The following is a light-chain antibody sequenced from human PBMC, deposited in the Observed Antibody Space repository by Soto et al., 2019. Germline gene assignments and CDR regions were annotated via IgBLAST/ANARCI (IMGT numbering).Light chain of an antibody. Sequence: IVMTQSPGTLSVSPGERATLSCRASQNIGNKVGWYQQKPGQAPRLLSYGASTRATGIPVRFSGSGSGTEFTLTITSLQSEDSAVYYCQEYNYWHPITFAGGTKVEIK. CDR2: GAS. CDR1: QNIGNK. CDR3: QEYNYWHPIT. J-gene: IGKJ4*01. V-gene: IGKV3-15*01.